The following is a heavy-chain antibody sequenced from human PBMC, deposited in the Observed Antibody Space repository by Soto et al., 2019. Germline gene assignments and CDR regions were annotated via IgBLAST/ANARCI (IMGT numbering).Heavy chain of an antibody. CDR1: GGSISRYY. Sequence: PSETLSLTCTVSGGSISRYYWSWIRQSPGMGLEMIGYVYYTGSTIYNPSLKSRVTISVDTSNNQFSLKLTSVIAADTAVYYCARMPYTGSNPPFDYWGRGILVTVSS. D-gene: IGHD1-26*01. V-gene: IGHV4-59*01. CDR2: VYYTGST. CDR3: ARMPYTGSNPPFDY. J-gene: IGHJ4*02.